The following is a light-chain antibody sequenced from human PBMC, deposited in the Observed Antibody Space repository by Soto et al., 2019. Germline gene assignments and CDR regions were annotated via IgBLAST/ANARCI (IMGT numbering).Light chain of an antibody. CDR1: QDIGDS. CDR2: DSL. V-gene: IGKV1-33*01. Sequence: DIQMTQSPSSLSASVGARVTISCQASQDIGDSLNWYQQKEGRTPKLLIYDSLQLEPGVPSRFSGSRSGTRFSLTISSMQPEDVATYFCQQYGSLPITFGQGTQL. J-gene: IGKJ5*01. CDR3: QQYGSLPIT.